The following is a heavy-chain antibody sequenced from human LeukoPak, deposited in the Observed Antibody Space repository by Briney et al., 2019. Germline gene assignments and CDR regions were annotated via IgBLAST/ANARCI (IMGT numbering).Heavy chain of an antibody. V-gene: IGHV3-23*01. CDR2: ISGSGGST. Sequence: PGGSLRLSCAASGFTFSSYAMSWFRQAPPKGLEWVSAISGSGGSTYYADSVKGRFTISRDNSKNTLYLQMNSLRAEDTAVYYPRVAATQLDYWGQGTLVTVSS. CDR3: RVAATQLDY. J-gene: IGHJ4*02. D-gene: IGHD2-15*01. CDR1: GFTFSSYA.